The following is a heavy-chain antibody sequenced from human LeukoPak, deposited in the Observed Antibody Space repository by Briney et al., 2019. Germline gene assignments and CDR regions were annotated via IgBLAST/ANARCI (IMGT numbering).Heavy chain of an antibody. D-gene: IGHD2-2*01. CDR3: ARGKSRLVDSFDC. CDR1: GFTFSNYN. Sequence: GGSLRLSCATSGFTFSNYNMNWVRQAPGKGLEWVSSISSSSSYIYYADSVKGRFTISRDNAKNSLYLQINSLRADDTAVYYCARGKSRLVDSFDCWGQGTLVTVSS. J-gene: IGHJ4*02. V-gene: IGHV3-21*04. CDR2: ISSSSSYI.